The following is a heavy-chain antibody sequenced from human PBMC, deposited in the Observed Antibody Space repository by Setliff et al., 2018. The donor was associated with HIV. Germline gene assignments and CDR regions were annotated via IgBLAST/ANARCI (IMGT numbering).Heavy chain of an antibody. J-gene: IGHJ5*02. CDR1: GGSISSSSYY. CDR3: ARLRVGSGNWFDP. D-gene: IGHD3-10*01. CDR2: IYYSGST. Sequence: SETLSLTCTVSGGSISSSSYYWGWIRQPPGKGLEWIGSIYYSGSTYYNPSLKSRVTISVDTSKTQFSLKLSSVTAADTAVYYCARLRVGSGNWFDPWGQGTLVTVSS. V-gene: IGHV4-39*01.